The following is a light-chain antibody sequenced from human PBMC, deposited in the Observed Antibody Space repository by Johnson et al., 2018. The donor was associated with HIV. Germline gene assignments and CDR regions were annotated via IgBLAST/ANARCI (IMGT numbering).Light chain of an antibody. J-gene: IGLJ1*01. CDR1: SSNIGNNF. CDR3: GRWDSSLSAYV. V-gene: IGLV1-51*01. Sequence: QSVLTQPPSVSAAPGQKVTIPCSGSSSNIGNNFVSWYQQLPGTAPKLLIYDNNKRPSGIPDRFSGSKSGTSATLGITGLQTGDEADYYCGRWDSSLSAYVFGTGTKVTAL. CDR2: DNN.